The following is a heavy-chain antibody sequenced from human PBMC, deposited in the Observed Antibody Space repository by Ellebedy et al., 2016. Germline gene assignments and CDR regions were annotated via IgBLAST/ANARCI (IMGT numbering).Heavy chain of an antibody. CDR1: GFTFSSYW. Sequence: GESLKISCAASGFTFSSYWMSWVRQAPGKGLEWVANIKQDGSEKYYVDSVKGRFTISRDNAKSSLYLQMNSLRAEDTAVYYCARASQDIVVVPAAPSMDVWGQGTTVTVSS. CDR2: IKQDGSEK. J-gene: IGHJ6*02. CDR3: ARASQDIVVVPAAPSMDV. D-gene: IGHD2-2*01. V-gene: IGHV3-7*03.